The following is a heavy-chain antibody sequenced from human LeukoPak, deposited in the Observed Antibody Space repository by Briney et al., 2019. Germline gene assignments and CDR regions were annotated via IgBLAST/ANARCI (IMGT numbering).Heavy chain of an antibody. D-gene: IGHD2-2*01. CDR3: ASRSHLPAAMQEHAFDI. V-gene: IGHV4-39*01. Sequence: SETLSLTCTVSGGSISSSSYYWGWIRQPPGKGLEWIGSIYYSGSTYYNPSLKSRVTISVDTSKNQFSLKLSSVTAADTAVYYCASRSHLPAAMQEHAFDIWGQGTMVTVSS. CDR1: GGSISSSSYY. CDR2: IYYSGST. J-gene: IGHJ3*02.